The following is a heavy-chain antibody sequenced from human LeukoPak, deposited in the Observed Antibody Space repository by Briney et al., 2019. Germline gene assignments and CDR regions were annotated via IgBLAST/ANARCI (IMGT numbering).Heavy chain of an antibody. CDR3: AKHDGNIPYYYYYMDV. Sequence: PGGSLRLSCVVSGFTVSTNYMSWVRQAPGKGLEWVSLIYSGGSTYYADSVKGRFTISRDNSKNTLYLQMNSLRAEDTAVYYCAKHDGNIPYYYYYMDVWGKGTTVTVSS. V-gene: IGHV3-53*01. D-gene: IGHD4-23*01. CDR2: IYSGGST. J-gene: IGHJ6*03. CDR1: GFTVSTNY.